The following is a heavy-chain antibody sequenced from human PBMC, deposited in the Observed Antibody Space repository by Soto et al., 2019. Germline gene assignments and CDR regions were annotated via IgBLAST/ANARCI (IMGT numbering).Heavy chain of an antibody. CDR3: ARGEMYNDILTGDYRPLDS. D-gene: IGHD3-9*01. J-gene: IGHJ4*02. V-gene: IGHV3-33*01. Sequence: QVQLVESGGGVVQPGGSLRLSCAASGFTFGYYDIHWVRQAPGKGLELVAVLWYDGTQKYYADSVRGRFTISRGNSKNTVNLQLNSLRAEDTAVYYCARGEMYNDILTGDYRPLDSWGQGTLVSFSS. CDR1: GFTFGYYD. CDR2: LWYDGTQK.